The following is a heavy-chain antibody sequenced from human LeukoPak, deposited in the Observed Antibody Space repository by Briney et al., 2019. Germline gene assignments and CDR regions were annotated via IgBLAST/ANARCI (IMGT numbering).Heavy chain of an antibody. V-gene: IGHV1-8*01. CDR3: ARGYCSSTSCYMDV. D-gene: IGHD2-2*01. CDR1: GYTFTSYD. J-gene: IGHJ6*02. CDR2: MNPNSGNT. Sequence: ASVKVSCKASGYTFTSYDINWVRQATGQGLEWMGWMNPNSGNTGYAQKFQGRVTITGDTSASTAYMELSSLRSEDTAVYYCARGYCSSTSCYMDVWGQGTTVT.